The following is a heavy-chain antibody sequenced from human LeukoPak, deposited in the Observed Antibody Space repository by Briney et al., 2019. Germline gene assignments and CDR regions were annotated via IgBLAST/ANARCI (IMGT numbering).Heavy chain of an antibody. CDR1: GFTFDDYA. D-gene: IGHD5-18*01. CDR3: AKGYSYGRYYYYGMDV. V-gene: IGHV3-9*01. Sequence: GGSLRLSCAASGFTFDDYAMHWVRQAPGKGLEWVSGISWNSGSIGYADSVKGRFTISRDNAKNSLYLQMNSLRAEDTALYYCAKGYSYGRYYYYGMDVRGQGTTVTVSS. CDR2: ISWNSGSI. J-gene: IGHJ6*02.